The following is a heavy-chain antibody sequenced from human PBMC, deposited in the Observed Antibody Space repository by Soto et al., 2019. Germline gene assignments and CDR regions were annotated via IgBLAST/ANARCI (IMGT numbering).Heavy chain of an antibody. CDR2: IIPIFGTA. J-gene: IGHJ6*02. D-gene: IGHD2-21*02. V-gene: IGHV1-69*13. CDR3: SRSSYCGGDCYHRSHYYYGMDV. Sequence: GASVKVSCKASGGTFSSYAISWVRQAPGQGLEWMGGIIPIFGTANYAQKFQGRVTITADESTSTAYMELSSLRSEDTAVYYCSRSSYCGGDCYHRSHYYYGMDVWGQGTTVTVSS. CDR1: GGTFSSYA.